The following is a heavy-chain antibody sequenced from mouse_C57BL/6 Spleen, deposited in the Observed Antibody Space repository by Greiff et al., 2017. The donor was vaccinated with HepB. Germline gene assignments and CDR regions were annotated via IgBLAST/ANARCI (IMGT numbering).Heavy chain of an antibody. J-gene: IGHJ2*01. CDR1: GYTFTSYW. V-gene: IGHV1-55*01. Sequence: QVQLKQPGAELVKPGASVKMSCKASGYTFTSYWITWVKQRPGQGLEWIGDIYPGSGSTNYNEKFKSKATLTVDTSSSTAYMQLSSLTSEDSAVYYCARRDYDYEGFDYWGQGTTLTVSS. D-gene: IGHD2-4*01. CDR2: IYPGSGST. CDR3: ARRDYDYEGFDY.